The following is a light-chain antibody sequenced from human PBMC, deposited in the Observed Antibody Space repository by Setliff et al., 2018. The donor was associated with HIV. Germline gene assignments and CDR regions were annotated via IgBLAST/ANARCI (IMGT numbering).Light chain of an antibody. CDR3: TSYAGSNNLGV. Sequence: QSALTQPRSVSGSPGQSVTISCTGTSSDVGGYNYVSWYQQYPGKAPKLMIYDVSERPSGVPDRFSGSKSGNTASLTISGLQAEDDADYYCTSYAGSNNLGVFGTGTRSPS. V-gene: IGLV2-11*01. CDR1: SSDVGGYNY. J-gene: IGLJ1*01. CDR2: DVS.